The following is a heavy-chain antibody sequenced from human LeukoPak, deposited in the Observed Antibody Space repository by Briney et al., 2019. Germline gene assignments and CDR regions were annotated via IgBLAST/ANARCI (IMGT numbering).Heavy chain of an antibody. CDR3: ARAGGYGDLDY. CDR1: GGSISSGDYY. V-gene: IGHV4-30-4*01. J-gene: IGHJ4*02. Sequence: PSETLSLTCTVSGGSISSGDYYWSWIRQPPGKGLEWIGYIYYSGSTYYNPSLKSRVTISVDTSKNQFSLKLSSVTAADTAVYYCARAGGYGDLDYWGQGTLVTVSS. D-gene: IGHD4-17*01. CDR2: IYYSGST.